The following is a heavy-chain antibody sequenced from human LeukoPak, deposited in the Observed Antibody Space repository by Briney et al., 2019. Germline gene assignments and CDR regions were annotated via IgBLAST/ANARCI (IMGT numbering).Heavy chain of an antibody. V-gene: IGHV4-30-4*08. D-gene: IGHD1-1*01. CDR2: IYYSGST. J-gene: IGHJ6*03. Sequence: SETLSLTCTVSGGSISSGDYYWSWIRQPPGKGLAWIGYIYYSGSTYYNPSLKSRVTISVDTSKNQFSLKLSSVTAADTAVYYCARDLWVHYHYYYMDVWGKGTTVTVSS. CDR1: GGSISSGDYY. CDR3: ARDLWVHYHYYYMDV.